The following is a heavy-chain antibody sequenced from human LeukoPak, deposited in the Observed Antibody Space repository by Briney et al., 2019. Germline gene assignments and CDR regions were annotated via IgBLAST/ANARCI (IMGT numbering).Heavy chain of an antibody. CDR1: GFIFKNYA. J-gene: IGHJ3*02. D-gene: IGHD3-3*01. Sequence: GWSLRLSCAASGFIFKNYAMSWVRQAPGKGLEWVSIISGTSDTTRYGDSVRGRFTTSRDNPRNTLYLQMNSLRVDDTAVYYCAKADATIGGAFDIWGQGTMVTVSS. CDR2: ISGTSDTT. CDR3: AKADATIGGAFDI. V-gene: IGHV3-23*01.